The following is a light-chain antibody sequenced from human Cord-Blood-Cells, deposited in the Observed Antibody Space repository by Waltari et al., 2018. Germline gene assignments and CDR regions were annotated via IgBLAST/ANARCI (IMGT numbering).Light chain of an antibody. CDR1: SRDVGSSNL. V-gene: IGLV2-23*01. J-gene: IGLJ3*02. Sequence: QSALTQTASVSGSPGQSITIPCTGTSRDVGSSNLVSWYQQNPGKAPKLMSYEGSKRPSGVSNRFSGSKSGNTASLTISGLQAEDEADYYCCSYAGSSTWVFGGGTKLTVL. CDR3: CSYAGSSTWV. CDR2: EGS.